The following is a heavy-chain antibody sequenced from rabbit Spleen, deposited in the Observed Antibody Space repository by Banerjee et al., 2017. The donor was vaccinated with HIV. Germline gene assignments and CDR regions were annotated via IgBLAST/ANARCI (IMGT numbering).Heavy chain of an antibody. Sequence: QLVESGGGLVTLGGSLKVSCKASGIDFSSYGVSWVRQAPGKGLEWIAVIDPVFGITYYANWVNGRFTISRDNAQNTLFLQLNSLTAADTATYFCVREVAAKFNLWGPGTLVT. CDR1: GIDFSSYG. CDR2: IDPVFGIT. D-gene: IGHD4-1*01. V-gene: IGHV1S7*01. CDR3: VREVAAKFNL. J-gene: IGHJ4*01.